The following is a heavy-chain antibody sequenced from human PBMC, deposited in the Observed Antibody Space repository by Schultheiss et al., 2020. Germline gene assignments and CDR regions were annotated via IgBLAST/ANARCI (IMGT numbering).Heavy chain of an antibody. CDR2: IYYSGST. CDR1: GGSISSGGYY. J-gene: IGHJ5*02. V-gene: IGHV4-61*08. D-gene: IGHD6-19*01. Sequence: SETLSLTCTVSGGSISSGGYYWSWIRQHPGKGLEWIGYIYYSGSTNYNPSLKSRVTISVDTSKNQFSLKLSSVTAADTAVYYCARVPGWLVRGGTGFDPWGQGTLVTVSS. CDR3: ARVPGWLVRGGTGFDP.